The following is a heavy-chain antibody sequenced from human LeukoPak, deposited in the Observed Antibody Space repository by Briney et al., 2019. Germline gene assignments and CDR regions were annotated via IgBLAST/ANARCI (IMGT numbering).Heavy chain of an antibody. V-gene: IGHV1-2*04. J-gene: IGHJ4*02. CDR3: ARADSDYYGSPFDY. CDR2: INPNSGGT. Sequence: GASVKVSCKASGYTFTGYYMHWVRQAPGQGLEWMGWINPNSGGTNYAQKFQGWVTMTRDTSISTAYMELSRLRSDDTAVYYCARADSDYYGSPFDYWGQGTLVTVSS. D-gene: IGHD3-10*01. CDR1: GYTFTGYY.